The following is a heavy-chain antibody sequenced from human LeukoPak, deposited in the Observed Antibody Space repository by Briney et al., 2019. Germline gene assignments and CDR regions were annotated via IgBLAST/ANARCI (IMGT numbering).Heavy chain of an antibody. J-gene: IGHJ4*02. CDR3: LAAAGH. CDR2: IERDGSEK. D-gene: IGHD2-15*01. Sequence: GGSLRLSCEASGFTFSNYWMNWVRQAPGKGLEWVANIERDGSEKNYVDSVKGRFTISRDNAKNSLYLQMDSLRIEDTAIYYCLAAAGHWGRGTLITVSS. CDR1: GFTFSNYW. V-gene: IGHV3-7*01.